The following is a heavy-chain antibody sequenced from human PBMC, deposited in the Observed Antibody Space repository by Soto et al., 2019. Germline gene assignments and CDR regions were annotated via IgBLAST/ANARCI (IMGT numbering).Heavy chain of an antibody. V-gene: IGHV3-23*01. CDR3: AKGNTSGWYFFDY. D-gene: IGHD6-19*01. Sequence: GWSLRLSCEASGFTFSNCAMSWVRQAPGKGLEWVSGISGTGRSTFYADSVKDRFTISRDNSKNTVYLEMTSLRAEDTAVYYCAKGNTSGWYFFDYWGQGTLVTVSS. J-gene: IGHJ4*02. CDR2: ISGTGRST. CDR1: GFTFSNCA.